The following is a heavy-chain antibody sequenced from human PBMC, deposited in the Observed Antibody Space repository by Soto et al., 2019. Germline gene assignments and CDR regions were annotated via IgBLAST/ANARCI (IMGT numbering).Heavy chain of an antibody. D-gene: IGHD7-27*01. CDR2: ISSSSTTI. V-gene: IGHV3-48*01. CDR3: ARGLTYYYYMDV. Sequence: GGSLRLSCAASGFTFSTYNMNWVRQAPGKGLEWVSYISSSSTTIYYADSVKGRFTISRDNAKDSLYLQMNSLRAEDTAVYYCARGLTYYYYMDVWGKGTTVTV. CDR1: GFTFSTYN. J-gene: IGHJ6*03.